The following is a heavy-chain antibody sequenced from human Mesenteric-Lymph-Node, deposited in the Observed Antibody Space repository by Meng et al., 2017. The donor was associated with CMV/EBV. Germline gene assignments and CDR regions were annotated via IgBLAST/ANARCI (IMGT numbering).Heavy chain of an antibody. D-gene: IGHD3-3*01. Sequence: SETLSLTCTVSGDSISGYLWSWIRQPPGKGLEWIGDIHYTGSTTYNPSLKSRVTIAVDTSKNQFSLKLSSVTAADTAVYYCARVRFLEWFDYWGQGTLVTVSS. CDR3: ARVRFLEWFDY. V-gene: IGHV4-59*12. CDR2: IHYTGST. CDR1: GDSISGYL. J-gene: IGHJ4*02.